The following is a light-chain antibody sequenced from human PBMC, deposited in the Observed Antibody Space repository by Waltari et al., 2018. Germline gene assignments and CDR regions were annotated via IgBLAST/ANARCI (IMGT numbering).Light chain of an antibody. CDR1: QSVSRNL. J-gene: IGKJ4*01. CDR2: GAS. Sequence: EIVLTQSPGTLSLSPGDRATLSCSASQSVSRNLLAWYQQKPGQAPRLLIYGASSRATGIPDKFSGSGSGTDFTLTINRLEPEDFAVYYCQQYGRSPLTFGGGTKVEIK. CDR3: QQYGRSPLT. V-gene: IGKV3-20*01.